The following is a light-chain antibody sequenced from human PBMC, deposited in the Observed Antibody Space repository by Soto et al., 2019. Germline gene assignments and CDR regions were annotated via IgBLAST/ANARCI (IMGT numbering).Light chain of an antibody. CDR3: SSYTGGNPSYV. Sequence: QSVLTQPPSASGSPGQSVTISCTGTSSDAGGYDYVSWYQQHPGKAPKLMIYEVTIRPSGVSDRFSGSKPGNTASLTVSGLQAEDEADYYCSSYTGGNPSYVFGTGTKVTVL. V-gene: IGLV2-8*01. CDR2: EVT. CDR1: SSDAGGYDY. J-gene: IGLJ1*01.